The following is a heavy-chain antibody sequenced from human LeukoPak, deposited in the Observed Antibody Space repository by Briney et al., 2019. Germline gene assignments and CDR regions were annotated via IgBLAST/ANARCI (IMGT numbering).Heavy chain of an antibody. CDR2: IYYSGST. J-gene: IGHJ5*02. D-gene: IGHD5-12*01. CDR1: GGSISSYY. V-gene: IGHV4-59*01. CDR3: ARGEDIVATIGGYWFDP. Sequence: SETLSLTCTVSGGSISSYYWSWIRQPPGKGLEWIGYIYYSGSTNYNPSLKSRVTISVDTSKNQFSLKLSSVTAADTAVYYCARGEDIVATIGGYWFDPWGQGTLVTVSS.